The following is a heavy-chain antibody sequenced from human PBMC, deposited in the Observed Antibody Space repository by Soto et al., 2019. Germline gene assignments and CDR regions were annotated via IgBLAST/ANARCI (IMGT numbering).Heavy chain of an antibody. CDR2: IYYSEST. J-gene: IGHJ4*02. V-gene: IGHV4-31*03. CDR1: GASINIPAYY. CDR3: VRETRYGAGTQGFDV. Sequence: QVHLQESGPGLVKPSQTLSLTCTVSGASINIPAYYWSWVRQHPERGLEWIGYIYYSESTYYNPSLKNRVTISLDMSKNEFSLKLNSASGADTAIYYCVRETRYGAGTQGFDVWGQGTLVTVSS. D-gene: IGHD3-10*01.